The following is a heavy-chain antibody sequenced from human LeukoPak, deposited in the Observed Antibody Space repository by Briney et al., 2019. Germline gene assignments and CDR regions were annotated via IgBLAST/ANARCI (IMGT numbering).Heavy chain of an antibody. D-gene: IGHD3-10*01. V-gene: IGHV1-8*01. CDR3: ARGPRRMVRGVIGAFDI. J-gene: IGHJ3*02. Sequence: ASVKVSCKASGYTFTSYDINWVRQATGQELEWMGWMNPNSGNTGYAQKFQGRVTMTRNTSISTAYMELSSLRSEDTAVYYCARGPRRMVRGVIGAFDIWGQGTMVTVSS. CDR1: GYTFTSYD. CDR2: MNPNSGNT.